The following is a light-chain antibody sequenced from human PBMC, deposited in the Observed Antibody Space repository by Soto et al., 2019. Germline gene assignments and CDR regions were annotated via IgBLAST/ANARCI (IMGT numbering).Light chain of an antibody. V-gene: IGKV1-9*01. CDR2: AAS. J-gene: IGKJ2*01. Sequence: IQMTQSPSSLSAAVGDRVTITCRASQDVSSYLVWYQQKPGRAPELLIYAASTLQSGVPLRFSGSGSGTEFTLTISSLQPEDFETYYCQQLSYYPRTFGQGTKLEIK. CDR1: QDVSSY. CDR3: QQLSYYPRT.